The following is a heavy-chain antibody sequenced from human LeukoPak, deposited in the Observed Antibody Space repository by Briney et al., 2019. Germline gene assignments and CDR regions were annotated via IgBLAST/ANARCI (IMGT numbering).Heavy chain of an antibody. J-gene: IGHJ4*02. CDR2: IYYSGST. V-gene: IGHV4-59*01. CDR1: GGSISSYY. D-gene: IGHD1-26*01. CDR3: ARVGSGSHQDY. Sequence: PSETLSLTCTVSGGSISSYYWSWIRQPPGKGLEWIGYIYYSGSTNYNPSLKSRVTISVDTSENQFSLKLSSVTAADTAVYYCARVGSGSHQDYWGQGTLVTVSS.